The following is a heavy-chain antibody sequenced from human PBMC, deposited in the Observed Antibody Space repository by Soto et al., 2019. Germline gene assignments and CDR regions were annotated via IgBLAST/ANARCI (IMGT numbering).Heavy chain of an antibody. D-gene: IGHD3-10*01. CDR3: ARDQSDGSGSYYDYYYYMDV. Sequence: GASVKVSCKASGGTLSSYTISWVRQAPGQGLEWMGRIIPILGIANYAQKFQGRVTITADKSTSTAYMELSSLRSEDTAVYYCARDQSDGSGSYYDYYYYMDVWGKGTTVTVSS. CDR1: GGTLSSYT. J-gene: IGHJ6*03. V-gene: IGHV1-69*04. CDR2: IIPILGIA.